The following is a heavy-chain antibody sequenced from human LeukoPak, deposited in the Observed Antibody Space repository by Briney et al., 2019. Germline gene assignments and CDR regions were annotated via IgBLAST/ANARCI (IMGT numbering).Heavy chain of an antibody. CDR2: IQREIDGGTT. CDR3: ATELLSHFDY. V-gene: IGHV3-15*01. J-gene: IGHJ4*02. D-gene: IGHD2-21*02. Sequence: GGSLRLSCEASGFTFSDAWMSWVRQAPGRGLEWVGRIQREIDGGTTDYAAPVKGRFTISRDDSKNTLYLQMNSLKIEDTAVYYCATELLSHFDYWSQGTLVTVSS. CDR1: GFTFSDAW.